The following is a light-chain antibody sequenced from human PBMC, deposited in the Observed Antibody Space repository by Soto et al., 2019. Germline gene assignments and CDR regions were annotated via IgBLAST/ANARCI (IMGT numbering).Light chain of an antibody. CDR3: QQDNSFPYT. J-gene: IGKJ2*01. Sequence: DIQMTQSPSSVSASVGDRVTITCRASQGISSWLAWYQQNPGKAPKLLIYAAFSLQSGVPSRFSGSGSGTDSALTIIRLQPEDFGTDYCQQDNSFPYTFGRGTKLEIK. CDR1: QGISSW. V-gene: IGKV1-12*01. CDR2: AAF.